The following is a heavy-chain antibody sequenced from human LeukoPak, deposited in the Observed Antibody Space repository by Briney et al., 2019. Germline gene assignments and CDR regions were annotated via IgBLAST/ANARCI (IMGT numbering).Heavy chain of an antibody. Sequence: GGSLRLSCAASGFTVSNNYMSWVRQAPGKGLEWVSVIYSGGTTYYADSVKGRFTISRDNSKNTLYLQMNSLRAEDTAVYYCAKVGRWLQYFDYWGQGTLVTVSS. CDR2: IYSGGTT. CDR1: GFTVSNNY. J-gene: IGHJ4*02. V-gene: IGHV3-53*01. D-gene: IGHD5-24*01. CDR3: AKVGRWLQYFDY.